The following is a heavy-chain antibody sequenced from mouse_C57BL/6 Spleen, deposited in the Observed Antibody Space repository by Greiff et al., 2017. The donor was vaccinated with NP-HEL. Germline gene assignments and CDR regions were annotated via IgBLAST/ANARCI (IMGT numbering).Heavy chain of an antibody. CDR1: GFNIKDYY. D-gene: IGHD2-3*01. CDR3: ARKIYDGYYDVFDY. J-gene: IGHJ2*01. V-gene: IGHV14-2*01. CDR2: IDPEDGET. Sequence: EVQLVESGAELVKPGASVKLSCTASGFNIKDYYMHWVKQRSEQGLEWIGRIDPEDGETKYAPKFQGKATITADTSTNTAYLQLSSLTSEDTAVYYCARKIYDGYYDVFDYWGQGTTLTVSS.